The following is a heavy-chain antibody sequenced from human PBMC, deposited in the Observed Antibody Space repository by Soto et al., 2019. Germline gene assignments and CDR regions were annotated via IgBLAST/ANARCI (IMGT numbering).Heavy chain of an antibody. Sequence: QVQLVESGGGVVQPGRSLRLSCAASGFTFSTYGVHWVRQAPGKGLEWVAVISSDGSEKYYAGSVKGRVSISRDNSKSTLYLQMASLRADDTAVYYCAKGAVTTSLYYFDYWGQGTLVTVSS. CDR1: GFTFSTYG. D-gene: IGHD4-17*01. CDR2: ISSDGSEK. J-gene: IGHJ4*02. CDR3: AKGAVTTSLYYFDY. V-gene: IGHV3-30*18.